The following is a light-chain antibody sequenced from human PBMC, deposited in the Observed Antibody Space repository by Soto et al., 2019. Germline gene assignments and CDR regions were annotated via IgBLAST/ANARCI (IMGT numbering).Light chain of an antibody. V-gene: IGLV2-14*01. J-gene: IGLJ2*01. CDR1: SSDVGGYHY. CDR3: SSYTSSSTVV. Sequence: QSALTQPASVSGSPGQSITISCTGTSSDVGGYHYVSWYQQHPGKAPKLMIYEVSNRPSGVSNLFSGSKSGNTASLTISGLQAEDEADYYCSSYTSSSTVVFGGGTKLTVL. CDR2: EVS.